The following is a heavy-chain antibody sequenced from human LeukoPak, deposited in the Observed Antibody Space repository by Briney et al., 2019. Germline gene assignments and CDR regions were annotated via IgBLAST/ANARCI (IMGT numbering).Heavy chain of an antibody. CDR3: ARDPQSLGYCSGGSCHGGFDP. D-gene: IGHD2-15*01. CDR2: IIPIFGTA. Sequence: ASVKVSCKASGGTFSSYAISWVRQAPGQGLEWMGRIIPIFGTANYAQKFQGRVTITTDESTSTAYMELSSLRSEHTAVYYCARDPQSLGYCSGGSCHGGFDPWGQGTLVTVSS. V-gene: IGHV1-69*05. CDR1: GGTFSSYA. J-gene: IGHJ5*02.